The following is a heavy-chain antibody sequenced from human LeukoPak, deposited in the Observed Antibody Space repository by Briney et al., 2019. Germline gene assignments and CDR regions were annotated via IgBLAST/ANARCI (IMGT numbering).Heavy chain of an antibody. CDR3: ARAPPKRTAAAAFFFDY. D-gene: IGHD6-13*01. CDR1: GFTFSSQG. J-gene: IGHJ4*02. V-gene: IGHV3-30*03. Sequence: GGSLRLSCAASGFTFSSQGMHWVRQAPGKGLEWVAVISYDGSNNYYADSVKGRFTISRDNSKNTLYLQMNSLRAEDTAVYYCARAPPKRTAAAAFFFDYWGQGTLVTVSS. CDR2: ISYDGSNN.